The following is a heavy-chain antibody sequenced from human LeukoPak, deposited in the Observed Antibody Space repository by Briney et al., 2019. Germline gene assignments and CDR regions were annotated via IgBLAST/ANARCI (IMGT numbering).Heavy chain of an antibody. D-gene: IGHD5-12*01. CDR3: ARVTCGYSGYDFDY. CDR1: GYTFTSYG. Sequence: RASVTVSFKASGYTFTSYGISWVRQAPGQGLEWMGWISAYNGNTNYAQKLQGRVTMTTDTSTSTAYMVLRSLRSDDTAVYYCARVTCGYSGYDFDYWGQGTLVTVSA. CDR2: ISAYNGNT. V-gene: IGHV1-18*01. J-gene: IGHJ4*02.